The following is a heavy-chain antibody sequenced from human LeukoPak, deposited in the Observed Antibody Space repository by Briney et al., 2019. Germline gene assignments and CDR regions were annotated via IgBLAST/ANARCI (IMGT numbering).Heavy chain of an antibody. V-gene: IGHV4-59*12. CDR3: ARDIVGATAGNDY. CDR2: IYYSGST. J-gene: IGHJ4*02. CDR1: GGSISSYY. Sequence: PSQTLSLTCTVSGGSISSYYWSWIRQPPGKGLEWIGYIYYSGSTNYSPSLKSRVTISVDTSKNQFSLKLSSVTAADTAVYYCARDIVGATAGNDYWGQGTLVTVSS. D-gene: IGHD1-26*01.